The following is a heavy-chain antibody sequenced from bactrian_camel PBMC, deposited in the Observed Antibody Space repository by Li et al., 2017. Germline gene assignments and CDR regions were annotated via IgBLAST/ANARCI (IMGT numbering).Heavy chain of an antibody. CDR2: IYRGDGSTT. D-gene: IGHD4*01. V-gene: IGHV3S1*01. J-gene: IGHJ6*01. Sequence: HVQLVESGGGLVQPGGSLRLSCEASGFTFSSYYMSWVRQAPGKGLEWVSTIYRGDGSTTYYAESVKGRFTITGDNAKNTLYLQLNSLRPEDTSMYYCAKRGRIAYVDGGFGCWGQGTQVTVS. CDR3: AKRGRIAYVDGGFGC. CDR1: GFTFSSYY.